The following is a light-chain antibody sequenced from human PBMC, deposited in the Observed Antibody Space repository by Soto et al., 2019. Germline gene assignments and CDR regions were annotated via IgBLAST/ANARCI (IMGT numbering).Light chain of an antibody. V-gene: IGKV3-11*01. CDR1: QSVSSN. Sequence: TQTPATLSVSPGERATLSCRASQSVSSNLAWYQQKPGQAPRLLIYDASNRATGIPARFSGSGSGTDFTLTISSLEPEDFAVYYCQQRSNWTFGQGTKVDIK. J-gene: IGKJ1*01. CDR2: DAS. CDR3: QQRSNWT.